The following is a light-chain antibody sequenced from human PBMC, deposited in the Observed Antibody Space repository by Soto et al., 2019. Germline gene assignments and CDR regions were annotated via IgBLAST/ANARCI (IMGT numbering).Light chain of an antibody. CDR3: QQYNNWLLIT. J-gene: IGKJ5*01. CDR2: GAS. CDR1: QSVSSSY. Sequence: EIGLTQSPCTLSLSPGERATLSCRASQSVSSSYLAWYQQKPGQPPRLLIYGASSRATGIPDRFSGSGSGTDFTLTISSLQSEDFAVYYCQQYNNWLLITFGQGTRLEIK. V-gene: IGKV3-20*01.